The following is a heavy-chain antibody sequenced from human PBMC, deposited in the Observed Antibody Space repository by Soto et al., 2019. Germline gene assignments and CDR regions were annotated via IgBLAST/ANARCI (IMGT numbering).Heavy chain of an antibody. CDR1: GGSISSSNW. J-gene: IGHJ4*02. CDR2: IYHSGST. V-gene: IGHV4-4*02. Sequence: PSETLSLTCAVSGGSISSSNWWSWVRQPPGKGLEWIGEIYHSGSTNYNPSLKSRVTISVDKSKNQFSLKLSSVTAADTAVYYCASSRWELPPAYFDYWGQGTLVTVSS. CDR3: ASSRWELPPAYFDY. D-gene: IGHD1-26*01.